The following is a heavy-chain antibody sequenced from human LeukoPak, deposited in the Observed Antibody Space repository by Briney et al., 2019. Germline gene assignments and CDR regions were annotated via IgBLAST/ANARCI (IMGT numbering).Heavy chain of an antibody. J-gene: IGHJ4*02. Sequence: GGSLRLSCAASGFTFSGYWMSWVRQAPGKGLERVANIKQDGSEKYYVESAKGRFTISRDNAKTSVYLQMNSLRAEDTAVYYCARDGIVGVTVFDYWGQGTLVTVSS. CDR1: GFTFSGYW. V-gene: IGHV3-7*01. CDR3: ARDGIVGVTVFDY. CDR2: IKQDGSEK. D-gene: IGHD1-26*01.